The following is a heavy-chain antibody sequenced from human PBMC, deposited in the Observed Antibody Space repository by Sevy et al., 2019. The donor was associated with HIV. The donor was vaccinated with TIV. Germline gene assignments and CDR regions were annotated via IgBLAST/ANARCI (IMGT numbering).Heavy chain of an antibody. D-gene: IGHD3-3*01. J-gene: IGHJ4*02. CDR3: TRSPIPSDYYFDY. CDR2: IKQDGSEK. Sequence: GGSLRLSCVASGFSFSSYWMTWVRQAPGKGLEWVANIKQDGSEKYYVDSVKGRFTISRDNAKNSLYLQMNSLRAEDMALYFCTRSPIPSDYYFDYWGQGTLVTVSS. V-gene: IGHV3-7*01. CDR1: GFSFSSYW.